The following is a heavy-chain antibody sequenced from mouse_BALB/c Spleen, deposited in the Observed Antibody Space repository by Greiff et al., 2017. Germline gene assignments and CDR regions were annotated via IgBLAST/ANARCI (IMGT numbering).Heavy chain of an antibody. J-gene: IGHJ4*01. CDR2: ISYSGST. CDR3: ATSGTSNYYAMDY. V-gene: IGHV3-8*02. CDR1: GDSITSGY. D-gene: IGHD2-5*01. Sequence: VQLKESGPSLVKPSQTLSLTCSVTGDSITSGYWNWIRKFPGNKLEYMGYISYSGSTYYNPSLKSRISITRDTSKNQYYLQLNSVTTEDTATYYCATSGTSNYYAMDYWGQGTSVTVSS.